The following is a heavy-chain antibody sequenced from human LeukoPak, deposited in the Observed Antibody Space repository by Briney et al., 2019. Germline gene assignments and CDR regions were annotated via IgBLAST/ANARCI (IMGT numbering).Heavy chain of an antibody. J-gene: IGHJ3*02. D-gene: IGHD6-19*01. CDR3: ARGRSSGWYRAFDI. CDR2: ISSNGGST. V-gene: IGHV3-64*01. Sequence: HPGGSLRLSCAASGFTFSSYAMHWVRQAPGKGLEYVSAISSNGGSTYYANSVKGRFTISRDNSKSTLYLQMGSLRAEDMAVYYCARGRSSGWYRAFDIWGQGTMVTVSS. CDR1: GFTFSSYA.